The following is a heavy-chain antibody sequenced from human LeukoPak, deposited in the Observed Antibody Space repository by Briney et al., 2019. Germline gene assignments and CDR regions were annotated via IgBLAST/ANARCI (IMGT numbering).Heavy chain of an antibody. CDR2: ISYDGSNK. D-gene: IGHD3-22*01. CDR1: GFTFSSYA. CDR3: ARGGYYYDSSGIA. J-gene: IGHJ4*02. V-gene: IGHV3-30*04. Sequence: GGSLRLSCAASGFTFSSYAMHWVRQAPGKGLEWVAVISYDGSNKYYADSVKGRFTISRDNSKNTLYLQMNSLRAEDTAVYYCARGGYYYDSSGIAWGQGTWSPSPQ.